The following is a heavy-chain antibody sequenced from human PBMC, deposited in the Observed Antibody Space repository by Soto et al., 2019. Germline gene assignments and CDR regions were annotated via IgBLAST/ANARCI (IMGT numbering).Heavy chain of an antibody. CDR3: ARDNGDYFRDP. CDR2: IIPILGIA. Sequence: QVQLVQSGAEVKKPGSSVKVSCKASGGTFSSYTISWVRQAPGQGLEWMGRIIPILGIANYAQKFQGRVTITADKSTSTAYMELSSLRSEDTAVYYCARDNGDYFRDPWGQGTLVTVSS. CDR1: GGTFSSYT. V-gene: IGHV1-69*08. J-gene: IGHJ5*02. D-gene: IGHD4-17*01.